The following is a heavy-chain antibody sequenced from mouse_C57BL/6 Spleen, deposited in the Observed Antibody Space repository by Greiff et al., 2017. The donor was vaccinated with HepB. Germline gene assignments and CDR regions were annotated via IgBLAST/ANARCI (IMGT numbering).Heavy chain of an antibody. CDR1: GYTFTDYE. J-gene: IGHJ2*01. CDR2: IDPETGGT. D-gene: IGHD1-1*01. Sequence: QVHVKQSGAELVRPGASVTLSCKASGYTFTDYEMHWVKQTPVHGLEWIGAIDPETGGTAYNQKFKGKAILTADKSSSTAYMELRSLTSEDSAVYYCTRRGITTVVEPLDYWGQGTTLTVSS. CDR3: TRRGITTVVEPLDY. V-gene: IGHV1-15*01.